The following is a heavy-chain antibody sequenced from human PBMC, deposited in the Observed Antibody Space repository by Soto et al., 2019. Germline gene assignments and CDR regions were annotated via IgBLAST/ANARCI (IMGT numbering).Heavy chain of an antibody. Sequence: QVQLVQSGAEVKKPRSSVNVSCKASGGTLSNHAISWVLQAPGQGIEWMGGIVPLFGTSNYAQKFQVRATTTADKSTNTADLELGSLTSEETAVYYCARGDDFDYYYGLDVWGQGTTVTVSS. D-gene: IGHD3-16*01. J-gene: IGHJ6*02. CDR2: IVPLFGTS. V-gene: IGHV1-69*06. CDR3: ARGDDFDYYYGLDV. CDR1: GGTLSNHA.